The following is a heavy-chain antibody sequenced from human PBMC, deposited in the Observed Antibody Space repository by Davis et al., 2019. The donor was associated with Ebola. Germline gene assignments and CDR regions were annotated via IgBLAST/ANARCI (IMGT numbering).Heavy chain of an antibody. J-gene: IGHJ4*02. D-gene: IGHD5-18*01. CDR1: GGSIISSSSY. CDR3: ARAVDTAMVEDFDY. Sequence: SETLSLTCTVSGGSIISSSSYWGWIRQPPRKGLEWIGSIYYSGITYYNPSLKSRVTISVDTSKNQFSLKLRSVTAADTAVYYCARAVDTAMVEDFDYWGQGTLVTVSS. V-gene: IGHV4-39*01. CDR2: IYYSGIT.